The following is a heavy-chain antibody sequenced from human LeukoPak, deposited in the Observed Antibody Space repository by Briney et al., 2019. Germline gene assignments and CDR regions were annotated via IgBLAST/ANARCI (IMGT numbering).Heavy chain of an antibody. Sequence: PGGSLRLSCAASGFSLSDFGTHWVRQAPGKGLEWVAVMSSDKRNQYYADSVQGRFTLSRDNSRNTLFLQMNSLRVEDTAVYYCAIGGLTTIDYWGQGTLVAVSS. CDR1: GFSLSDFG. J-gene: IGHJ4*02. D-gene: IGHD2-21*02. V-gene: IGHV3-30*03. CDR3: AIGGLTTIDY. CDR2: MSSDKRNQ.